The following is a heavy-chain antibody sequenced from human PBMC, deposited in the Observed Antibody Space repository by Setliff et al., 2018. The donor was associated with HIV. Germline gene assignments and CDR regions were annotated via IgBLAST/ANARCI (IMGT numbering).Heavy chain of an antibody. J-gene: IGHJ5*01. D-gene: IGHD2-21*01. V-gene: IGHV4-59*11. CDR2: IHYRGST. CDR3: ARDFEASYCGGDCYSGWFDS. Sequence: SETLSLTCTVSGGSIRSHYWNWIRQSPGKGLEWIGYIHYRGSTNYNPSLKSRVIISVDMSKNQFSLNLTSVTAADTAVYYCARDFEASYCGGDCYSGWFDSWGQGILVTVSS. CDR1: GGSIRSHY.